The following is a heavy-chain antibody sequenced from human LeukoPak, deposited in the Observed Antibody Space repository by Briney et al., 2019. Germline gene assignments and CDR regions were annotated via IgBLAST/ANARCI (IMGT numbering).Heavy chain of an antibody. CDR3: ARGSGSGSYYGG. J-gene: IGHJ4*02. Sequence: GGSLRLSCAAPGFTFSSYSMNWVRQAPGKGLEWVSSISSSSSYIYYADSVKGRFTISRDNAKNSLYLQMNSLRAEDTAVYYCARGSGSGSYYGGWGQGTLVTVSS. V-gene: IGHV3-21*01. D-gene: IGHD3-10*01. CDR2: ISSSSSYI. CDR1: GFTFSSYS.